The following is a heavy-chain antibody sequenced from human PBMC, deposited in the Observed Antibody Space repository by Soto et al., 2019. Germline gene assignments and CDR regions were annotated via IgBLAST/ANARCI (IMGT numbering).Heavy chain of an antibody. J-gene: IGHJ4*02. CDR3: ATRPPVGVWRGVFDY. D-gene: IGHD3-16*01. Sequence: SEALSLTCTVSGGSMSKYYWSWILQPPWKGPEWIGYVYHSGTTNYNPSLESRVTISLDTSKNQFSLKLSSVTAADTAVYYCATRPPVGVWRGVFDYWSQGTLVTVSS. CDR1: GGSMSKYY. V-gene: IGHV4-59*01. CDR2: VYHSGTT.